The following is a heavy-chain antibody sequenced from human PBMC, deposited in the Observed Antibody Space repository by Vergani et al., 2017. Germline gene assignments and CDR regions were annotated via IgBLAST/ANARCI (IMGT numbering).Heavy chain of an antibody. J-gene: IGHJ4*02. V-gene: IGHV4-61*02. D-gene: IGHD2-15*01. CDR1: GGSINSHNYY. CDR2: IHTSGST. CDR3: ARGSXLGGSCYEPLFDY. Sequence: QVQLQESGPGLVKPSQTLSLTCTVSGGSINSHNYYWSWIRQPAGKGLEWIGRIHTSGSTNYNPSLKSRVTMSEDTSKNQFSLNLTSVTAADTAVYFCARGSXLGGSCYEPLFDYWVQGILVTVSS.